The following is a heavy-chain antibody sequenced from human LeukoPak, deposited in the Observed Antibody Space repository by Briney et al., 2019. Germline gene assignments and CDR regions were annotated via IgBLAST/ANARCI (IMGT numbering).Heavy chain of an antibody. Sequence: SVKVSCKASGYTFTSYYMHWVRQAPGQGLEWMGGIIPIFGTANYAQKFQGRVTITADRSTSTAYMELSSLRSEDTAVYYCAREGSSGASGYNWFDPWGQGTLVTVSS. CDR2: IIPIFGTA. J-gene: IGHJ5*02. D-gene: IGHD3-22*01. V-gene: IGHV1-69*06. CDR3: AREGSSGASGYNWFDP. CDR1: GYTFTSYY.